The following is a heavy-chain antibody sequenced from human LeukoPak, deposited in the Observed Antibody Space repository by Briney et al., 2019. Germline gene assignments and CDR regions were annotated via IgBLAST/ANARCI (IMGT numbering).Heavy chain of an antibody. Sequence: SETLSLTCTVSGVSISGNYWSWIRQPPGKGLEWIGYIFYTGSTNYNPSLQSRVTILVDTSKNQFSLKLTSVTAADTAVYYCARASYSYDINGWVPFDYWGQGTLVTVSS. CDR2: IFYTGST. J-gene: IGHJ4*02. V-gene: IGHV4-59*08. CDR3: ARASYSYDINGWVPFDY. D-gene: IGHD3-22*01. CDR1: GVSISGNY.